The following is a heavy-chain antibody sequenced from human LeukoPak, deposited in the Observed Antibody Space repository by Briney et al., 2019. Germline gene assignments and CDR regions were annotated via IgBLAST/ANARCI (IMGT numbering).Heavy chain of an antibody. CDR3: ARDPSGEDS. V-gene: IGHV3-21*01. CDR2: IAGGGDYM. D-gene: IGHD1-14*01. Sequence: GGSLRLSCAASGFTFSDYHMNWVRQAPGKGLEWISSIAGGGDYMYYAVSVKGRFTISRDNAKNSLYLQMNSLRAEDTAVYYCARDPSGEDSWGQGTLVTVSS. CDR1: GFTFSDYH. J-gene: IGHJ5*02.